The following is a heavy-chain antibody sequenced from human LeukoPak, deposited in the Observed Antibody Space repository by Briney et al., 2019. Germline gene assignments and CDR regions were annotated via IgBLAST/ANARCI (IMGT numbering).Heavy chain of an antibody. J-gene: IGHJ4*02. CDR2: INPNSGGA. V-gene: IGHV1-2*02. CDR3: ARDRGYSSGWYSY. D-gene: IGHD6-19*01. CDR1: GYTFTGYY. Sequence: ASVKVSCKASGYTFTGYYMHWVRQAPGQGLEWMGWINPNSGGASYAQKFQGRVTMTRDTSISTAYMELSRLRSDDTAVYYCARDRGYSSGWYSYWGQGTLVTVSS.